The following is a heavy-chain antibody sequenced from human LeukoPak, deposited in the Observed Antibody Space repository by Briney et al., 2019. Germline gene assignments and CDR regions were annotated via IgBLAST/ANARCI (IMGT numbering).Heavy chain of an antibody. CDR1: GGSISSSY. CDR2: IYYTGST. Sequence: SETLSLTCTVSGGSISSSYWSWIRQPPGKGLEWIGYIYYTGSTNYNSSLKSRVTISVDTSKNQFSLKLSSVTAADTAVYYCARVDSSSWLALGNWGQGTLVTVSS. V-gene: IGHV4-59*08. J-gene: IGHJ4*02. D-gene: IGHD6-13*01. CDR3: ARVDSSSWLALGN.